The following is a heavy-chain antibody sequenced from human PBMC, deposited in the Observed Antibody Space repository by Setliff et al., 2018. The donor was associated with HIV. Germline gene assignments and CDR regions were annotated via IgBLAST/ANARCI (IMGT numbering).Heavy chain of an antibody. Sequence: SETLSLTCTVSGGSISNYYWSWIRQPPGKGLEWIGCGYYSGIAHYDPSLKSRVSISVDASKNQFSLRLNSVTVADAAVYFCARSSRGSLRDLDYWGPGTLVTVSS. CDR3: ARSSRGSLRDLDY. CDR1: GGSISNYY. D-gene: IGHD2-21*02. V-gene: IGHV4-59*08. J-gene: IGHJ4*02. CDR2: GYYSGIA.